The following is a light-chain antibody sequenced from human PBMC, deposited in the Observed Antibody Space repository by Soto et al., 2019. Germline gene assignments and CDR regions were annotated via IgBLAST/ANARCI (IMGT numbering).Light chain of an antibody. J-gene: IGKJ1*01. CDR3: QQCKNWPQGT. CDR2: GAS. CDR1: QSVSRD. Sequence: EIVLTQSPATLSVSPGDRATLSCRASQSVSRDLAWYQQKHGKDTRLFIYGASPWATGIQARFSGSGSGTEVPLTISSVQYEDVGVDYCQQCKNWPQGTVGQGTKVEIK. V-gene: IGKV3-15*01.